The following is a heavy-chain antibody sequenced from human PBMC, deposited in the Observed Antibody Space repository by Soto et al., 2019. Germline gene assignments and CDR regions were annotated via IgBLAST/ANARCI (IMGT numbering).Heavy chain of an antibody. V-gene: IGHV3-48*02. D-gene: IGHD5-18*01. CDR3: ARDRRYTYGFDF. CDR2: ISSSSSTI. Sequence: GGSLRLSCAASGLTFTSYSMNWVRQAPGKGLEWVSFISSSSSTIYYADSVKGRFTISRDNAKNSLYLQMNSLRDEDTAVYYCARDRRYTYGFDFWGQGALVTVSS. CDR1: GLTFTSYS. J-gene: IGHJ4*02.